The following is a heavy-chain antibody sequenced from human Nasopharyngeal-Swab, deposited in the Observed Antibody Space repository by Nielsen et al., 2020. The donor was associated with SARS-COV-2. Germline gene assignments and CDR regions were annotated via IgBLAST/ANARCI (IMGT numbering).Heavy chain of an antibody. CDR1: GFTFDDYA. J-gene: IGHJ6*02. Sequence: GGSLRLSCAASGFTFDDYAMHWVRQAPGKGLEWVSGISWNSGSIGYADSVKGRFTISRDNAKNSLYLQMNSLRAEDTALYYCAKGHYDILTGSLYYYGMDVWGQGTTVTVSS. CDR2: ISWNSGSI. V-gene: IGHV3-9*01. CDR3: AKGHYDILTGSLYYYGMDV. D-gene: IGHD3-9*01.